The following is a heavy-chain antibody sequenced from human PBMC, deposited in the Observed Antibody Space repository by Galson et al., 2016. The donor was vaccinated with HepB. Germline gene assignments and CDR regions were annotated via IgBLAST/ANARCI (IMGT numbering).Heavy chain of an antibody. Sequence: SLRLSCATSGFSFSSYGMYWVRQAPGKGLEWVAIIWFDGSNEEYVDSVKGRFTISRDNSMNTLYLQMNSVRVEETAVYYCARRYGWYAKKNHYYTMDAWGQGTTVTVSS. J-gene: IGHJ6*02. V-gene: IGHV3-33*07. CDR3: ARRYGWYAKKNHYYTMDA. D-gene: IGHD6-19*01. CDR1: GFSFSSYG. CDR2: IWFDGSNE.